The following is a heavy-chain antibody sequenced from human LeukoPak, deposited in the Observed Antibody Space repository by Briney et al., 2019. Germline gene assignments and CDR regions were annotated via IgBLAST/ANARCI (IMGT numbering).Heavy chain of an antibody. D-gene: IGHD5-18*01. J-gene: IGHJ4*02. Sequence: ASVKVSCKASGYTFTSYAMHWVRQAPGQRLEWMGWINAGNGNTKYSQKFQGRVTITRDTSASTAYMELSSLRSEDTAVYYCARPHGMDTAMVIWGQGTLVTVSS. CDR2: INAGNGNT. V-gene: IGHV1-3*01. CDR1: GYTFTSYA. CDR3: ARPHGMDTAMVI.